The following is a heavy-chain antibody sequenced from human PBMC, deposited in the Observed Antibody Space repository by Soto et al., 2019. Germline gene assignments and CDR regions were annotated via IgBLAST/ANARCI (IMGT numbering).Heavy chain of an antibody. Sequence: GESLKISCKGSGYSFTSYWIGWVRQMPGKGLEWMGIIYPGDSDTRYSPSFQGQVTISADKSISTAYLQWSSLKASDTAFFYCARIVLFCGGGSLCGVDVWGQGTRVTFSS. J-gene: IGHJ6*02. CDR1: GYSFTSYW. CDR2: IYPGDSDT. D-gene: IGHD3-9*01. V-gene: IGHV5-51*01. CDR3: ARIVLFCGGGSLCGVDV.